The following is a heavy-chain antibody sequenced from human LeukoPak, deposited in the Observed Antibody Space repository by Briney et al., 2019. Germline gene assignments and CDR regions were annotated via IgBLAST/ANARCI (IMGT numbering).Heavy chain of an antibody. CDR3: ARRGLSRGPFDP. Sequence: PSETLSLTCAVYGGSFSGYYWSWIRQPPGKGLEWIGEINHSGSTNYNPSLKSRVTISVDTSKNQFSLKLSSVTAADTAVYYCARRGLSRGPFDPWGQGTLVTVSS. CDR1: GGSFSGYY. CDR2: INHSGST. J-gene: IGHJ5*02. D-gene: IGHD2/OR15-2a*01. V-gene: IGHV4-34*01.